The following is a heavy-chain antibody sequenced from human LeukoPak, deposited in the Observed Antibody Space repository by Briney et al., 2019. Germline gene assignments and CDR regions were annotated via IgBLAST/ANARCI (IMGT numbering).Heavy chain of an antibody. CDR3: ARGLGGGNSVYFDL. D-gene: IGHD4-23*01. V-gene: IGHV4-34*01. CDR2: INHSEST. Sequence: PSETLSLTCAVYGGSFSIYYWSWIRQPPGKGLEWIAEINHSESTNYNPSLKSRVTISVDTSKNQASLKLNSVTAADTAVYYCARGLGGGNSVYFDLWGRGTLVTVSS. J-gene: IGHJ2*01. CDR1: GGSFSIYY.